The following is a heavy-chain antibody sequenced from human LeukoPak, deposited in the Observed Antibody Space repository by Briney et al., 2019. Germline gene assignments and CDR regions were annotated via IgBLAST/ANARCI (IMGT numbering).Heavy chain of an antibody. CDR2: IYHTGST. CDR1: GYSISGGYY. CDR3: ARSGDGYNPSS. V-gene: IGHV4-38-2*01. D-gene: IGHD5-24*01. Sequence: SETLSLTCAVSGYSISGGYYWGWIRQPPGKGLEWIGSIYHTGSTYYNPSLKSRVTISVDTSKNQFSLKLSSVTAADTAVYYCARSGDGYNPSSWGQGTLVTVSS. J-gene: IGHJ5*02.